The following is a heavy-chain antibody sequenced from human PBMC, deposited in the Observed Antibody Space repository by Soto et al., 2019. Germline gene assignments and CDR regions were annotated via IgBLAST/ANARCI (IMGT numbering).Heavy chain of an antibody. CDR1: EFTFSSYA. J-gene: IGHJ4*02. V-gene: IGHV3-23*01. CDR3: AKDRRGRYYYDSSGYSGFDY. D-gene: IGHD3-22*01. CDR2: ISGSGGST. Sequence: LRRSCAASEFTFSSYAMSWVRQAPGKGLEWVSAISGSGGSTYYADSVKGRFTISRDNSKNTLYLQMNSLRAEDTAVYYCAKDRRGRYYYDSSGYSGFDYWGQGTLVTVSS.